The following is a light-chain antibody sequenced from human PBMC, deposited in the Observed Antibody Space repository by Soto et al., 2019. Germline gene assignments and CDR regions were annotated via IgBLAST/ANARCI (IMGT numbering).Light chain of an antibody. CDR3: ISYTGSSTSYV. J-gene: IGLJ1*01. CDR2: GVS. Sequence: QSALTQPASVSGSPGQSITISCSGTGSDIGNYDYVAWYQQFPGKTPKLMIYGVSSRPSGVSSRFSGSKSGNTASLTISGLQAEDEADYYCISYTGSSTSYVFGSGTKVTVL. CDR1: GSDIGNYDY. V-gene: IGLV2-14*01.